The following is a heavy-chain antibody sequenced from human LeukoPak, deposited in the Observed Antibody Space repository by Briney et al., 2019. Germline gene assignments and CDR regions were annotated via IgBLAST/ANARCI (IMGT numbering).Heavy chain of an antibody. J-gene: IGHJ4*02. CDR1: GFTFSNYN. CDR3: SSSKQKTEYDILAQDY. Sequence: TGGSLRLSCAASGFTFSNYNINWVRQAPGKGLEWVSSISSSSSYIYYADSVKGRFTISRDNAKNSLYLQMNSLRAEDTAVYYCSSSKQKTEYDILAQDYWGQGTLVTVSS. CDR2: ISSSSSYI. V-gene: IGHV3-21*01. D-gene: IGHD3-9*01.